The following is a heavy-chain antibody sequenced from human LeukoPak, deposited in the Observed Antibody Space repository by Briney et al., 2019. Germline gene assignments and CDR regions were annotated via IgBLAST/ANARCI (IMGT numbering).Heavy chain of an antibody. J-gene: IGHJ4*02. D-gene: IGHD6-13*01. Sequence: PSETLSLTCAVYGESFSGYYWSWIRQPPGKGLEWIGEINHSGSTNYNPSLKSRVTISVDTSKNQFSLKLSSVTAADTAVYYCARGRLRAALDYWGQGTLVTVSS. V-gene: IGHV4-34*01. CDR1: GESFSGYY. CDR2: INHSGST. CDR3: ARGRLRAALDY.